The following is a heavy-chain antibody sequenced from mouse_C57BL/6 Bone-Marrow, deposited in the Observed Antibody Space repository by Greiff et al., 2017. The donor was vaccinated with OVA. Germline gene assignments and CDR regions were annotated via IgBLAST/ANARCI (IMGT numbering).Heavy chain of an antibody. CDR1: GYTFTSYW. CDR3: ARYDYEVDY. J-gene: IGHJ4*01. V-gene: IGHV1-59*01. D-gene: IGHD2-4*01. CDR2: IDPSDSYT. Sequence: QVQLQQPGAELVRPGTSVKLSCKASGYTFTSYWMHWVKQRPGQGLEWIGVIDPSDSYTHYNQKFKGKATLTVDTSSSTAYMQLSSLTSEDSAVYYCARYDYEVDYWGQGTSVTVSS.